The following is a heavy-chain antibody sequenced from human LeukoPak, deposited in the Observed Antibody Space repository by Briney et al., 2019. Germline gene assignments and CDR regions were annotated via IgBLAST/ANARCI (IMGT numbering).Heavy chain of an antibody. CDR3: ARGGLYSNYAVDY. J-gene: IGHJ4*02. V-gene: IGHV3-21*01. CDR1: GFTFSSYS. CDR2: ISSSSSYI. D-gene: IGHD4-11*01. Sequence: GGSLRLSCAASGFTFSSYSMNWVRQAPGKGLEWVSSISSSSSYIYYADSVKGRFTISRDNAKNSLYLQMNSLRAEDTAVYYCARGGLYSNYAVDYWGQGTLVTVSS.